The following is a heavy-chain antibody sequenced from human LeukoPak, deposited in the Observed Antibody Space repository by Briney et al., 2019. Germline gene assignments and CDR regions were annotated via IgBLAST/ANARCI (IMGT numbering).Heavy chain of an antibody. D-gene: IGHD3-22*01. J-gene: IGHJ4*02. CDR3: ARARDLYDSSGYSFDY. Sequence: GGSLRLSCEVSGFTFSSHWMHWIRQAPGKGPVWVSRTNTDGSTTNYADSVKGRFTISRDNAKNTVYLQMHSLRAEDTAVYYCARARDLYDSSGYSFDYWGQGTLVTVSS. CDR1: GFTFSSHW. V-gene: IGHV3-74*01. CDR2: TNTDGSTT.